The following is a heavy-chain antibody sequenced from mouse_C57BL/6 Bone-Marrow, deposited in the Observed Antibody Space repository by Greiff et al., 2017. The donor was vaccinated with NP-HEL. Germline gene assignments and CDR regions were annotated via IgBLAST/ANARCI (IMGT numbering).Heavy chain of an antibody. D-gene: IGHD2-2*01. CDR1: GYTFTSYW. J-gene: IGHJ3*01. Sequence: QVQLQQPGAELVKPGASVKMSCKASGYTFTSYWITWVKQRPGQGLEWIGDIYPGSGSTNYNETFKSKATLTVDTSSSTAYMQLSSLTSEDSAVCYCARGGYDGAGFAYWGQGTLVTVSA. CDR2: IYPGSGST. CDR3: ARGGYDGAGFAY. V-gene: IGHV1-55*01.